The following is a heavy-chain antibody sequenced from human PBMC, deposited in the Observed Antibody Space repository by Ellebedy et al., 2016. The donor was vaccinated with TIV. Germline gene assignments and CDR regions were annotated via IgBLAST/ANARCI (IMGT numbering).Heavy chain of an antibody. V-gene: IGHV4-34*01. Sequence: MPSETLSLTCSVYGVSFNNDFWNWIRQHPGKGLEWIGEANSRGNTNYNPSLRSRVTISADTSKNQFSLKLNSVTAADTAVYYCGWDCSSTSCRGGYWGRGTLVTVSS. CDR2: ANSRGNT. CDR1: GVSFNNDF. J-gene: IGHJ4*02. CDR3: GWDCSSTSCRGGY. D-gene: IGHD2-2*01.